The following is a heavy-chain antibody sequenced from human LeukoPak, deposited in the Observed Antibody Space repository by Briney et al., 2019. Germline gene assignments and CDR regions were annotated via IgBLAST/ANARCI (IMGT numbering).Heavy chain of an antibody. J-gene: IGHJ4*02. CDR2: ISGYNGNT. CDR1: GYTFTSYG. CDR3: ARDLKRGYSSGRYSWGTGSSNDY. V-gene: IGHV1-18*01. D-gene: IGHD6-19*01. Sequence: ASVKVSCKASGYTFTSYGISWVRQAPGQGLEWMGWISGYNGNTNYAQQKLQGRVTMTTDTSTSTAYMELRSLRSDDTAVYYCARDLKRGYSSGRYSWGTGSSNDYWGQGTLVTVSS.